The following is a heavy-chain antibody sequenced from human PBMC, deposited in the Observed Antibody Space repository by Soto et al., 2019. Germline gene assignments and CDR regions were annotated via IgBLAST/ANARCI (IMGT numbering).Heavy chain of an antibody. Sequence: LRLSCAASGFTFSSYGMHWVRQAPGKGLEWVAVIWYDGSNKYYADSVKGRFTISRDNSKNTLYLQMNSLRAEDTAVYYCARFGRANRYYFDYWGQGTLVPS. CDR2: IWYDGSNK. CDR3: ARFGRANRYYFDY. CDR1: GFTFSSYG. V-gene: IGHV3-33*01. J-gene: IGHJ4*02. D-gene: IGHD3-10*01.